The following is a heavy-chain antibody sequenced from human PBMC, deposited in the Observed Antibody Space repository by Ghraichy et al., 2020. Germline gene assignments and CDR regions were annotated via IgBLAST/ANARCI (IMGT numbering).Heavy chain of an antibody. Sequence: GRSLRLSCAASGFTFSHYYMSWIRQAPGKGLEWVSYISSSGSSIYYAESVKGRFTISRDNADSSLFLQMDSLRAEDTALYYCVRDYCSGGDCYVPSSTPLGYWGQGVPVTVSS. CDR2: ISSSGSSI. V-gene: IGHV3-11*01. CDR1: GFTFSHYY. CDR3: VRDYCSGGDCYVPSSTPLGY. D-gene: IGHD2-15*01. J-gene: IGHJ4*02.